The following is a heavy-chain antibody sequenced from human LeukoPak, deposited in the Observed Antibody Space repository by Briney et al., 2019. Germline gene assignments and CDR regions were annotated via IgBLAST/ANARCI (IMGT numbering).Heavy chain of an antibody. CDR2: IRYDGSNK. CDR1: GFSFSTYG. J-gene: IGHJ4*02. CDR3: AKSIRIAARPRGFDY. Sequence: GGSLRLSCAASGFSFSTYGMHWVRRAPGKGLEWVAFIRYDGSNKYYADSVKGRFTISRDNSKNTLYLQMNSLRAEDTAVYYCAKSIRIAARPRGFDYWGQGTLVTVSS. D-gene: IGHD6-6*01. V-gene: IGHV3-30*02.